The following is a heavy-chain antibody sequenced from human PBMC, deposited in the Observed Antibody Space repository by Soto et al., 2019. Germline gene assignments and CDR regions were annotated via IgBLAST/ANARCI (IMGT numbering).Heavy chain of an antibody. CDR2: INHSGST. Sequence: SETLSLTXAVYGGSFSGYYWSWIRQPPGKGLEWIGEINHSGSTNYNPSLKSRVTISVDTSKNQFSLKLSSVTAADTAVYYCARKFGDYVWGSYRHQYYFDYWGQGTLVTVSS. CDR1: GGSFSGYY. CDR3: ARKFGDYVWGSYRHQYYFDY. V-gene: IGHV4-34*01. J-gene: IGHJ4*02. D-gene: IGHD3-16*02.